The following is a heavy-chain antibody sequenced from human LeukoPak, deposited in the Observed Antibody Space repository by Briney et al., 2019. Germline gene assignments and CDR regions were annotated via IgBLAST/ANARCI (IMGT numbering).Heavy chain of an antibody. CDR1: GGSISSSNYY. CDR2: IYYSGST. CDR3: ARSTYYDFWSGYFI. Sequence: SETLSLTCTVSGGSISSSNYYWGWLRQPPGKGLEWIGYIYYSGSTYYNPSLKSRVTISVDRSKNQFSLKLSSVTAADTAVYYCARSTYYDFWSGYFIWGQGTMVTVSS. D-gene: IGHD3-3*01. J-gene: IGHJ3*02. V-gene: IGHV4-39*01.